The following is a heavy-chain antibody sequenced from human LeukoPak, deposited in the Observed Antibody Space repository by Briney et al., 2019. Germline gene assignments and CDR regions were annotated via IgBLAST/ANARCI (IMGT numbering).Heavy chain of an antibody. J-gene: IGHJ4*02. CDR2: IGGSGATT. CDR1: GFTFSSYA. D-gene: IGHD2-2*02. Sequence: GGSLRLSCAASGFTFSSYAMSWVRQAPGKGLEWVSSIGGSGATTFYADSVKGRFTISRDNLNNTLYLQMNSLRAEDTALYFCARAPYTTGRSFYFDSWGQGTLVTVSS. V-gene: IGHV3-23*01. CDR3: ARAPYTTGRSFYFDS.